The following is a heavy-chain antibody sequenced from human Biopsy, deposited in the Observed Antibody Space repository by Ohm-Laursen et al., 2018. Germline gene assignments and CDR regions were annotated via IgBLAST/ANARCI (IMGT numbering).Heavy chain of an antibody. CDR3: ARDRYYGSENYFSHYNMDV. J-gene: IGHJ6*03. Sequence: SLRLSCSASGFTFSGYGMHWVRQAPGKGLEWVAVIWYDGTDKFYADSVKGRFTISRDNSKNTLYLHMNSLRAAGTAVYYCARDRYYGSENYFSHYNMDVWGQGTTVTVSS. CDR1: GFTFSGYG. V-gene: IGHV3-33*01. D-gene: IGHD3-10*01. CDR2: IWYDGTDK.